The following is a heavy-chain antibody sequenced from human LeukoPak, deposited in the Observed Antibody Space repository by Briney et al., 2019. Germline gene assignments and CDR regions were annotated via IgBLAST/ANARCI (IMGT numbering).Heavy chain of an antibody. J-gene: IGHJ4*02. D-gene: IGHD3-10*01. CDR2: IWYDGSNK. Sequence: PGGSLRLSCAASGFTFSSYGMHWVRQAPGKGLEWGAVIWYDGSNKYYADSVKGRFTISRDNSKNTLYLQMNSLRAEDTAVYYCARDRRSYGSGSYYPFYFDYWGQGTLVTVSS. CDR1: GFTFSSYG. CDR3: ARDRRSYGSGSYYPFYFDY. V-gene: IGHV3-33*01.